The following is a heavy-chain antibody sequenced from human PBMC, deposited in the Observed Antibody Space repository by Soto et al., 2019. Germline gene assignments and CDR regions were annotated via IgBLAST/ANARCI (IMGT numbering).Heavy chain of an antibody. D-gene: IGHD3-22*01. CDR1: GFTVSSNY. CDR3: ARYTYYYDSSGYEYYFDY. Sequence: EVQLVETGGGLIQPGGSLRLSCAASGFTVSSNYMSWVRQAPGKGLEWVSVIYSGGSTYYADSVKGRFTISRDNSKNTLYLQMNSLRAEDTAVYYCARYTYYYDSSGYEYYFDYWGQGTLVTVSS. CDR2: IYSGGST. J-gene: IGHJ4*02. V-gene: IGHV3-53*02.